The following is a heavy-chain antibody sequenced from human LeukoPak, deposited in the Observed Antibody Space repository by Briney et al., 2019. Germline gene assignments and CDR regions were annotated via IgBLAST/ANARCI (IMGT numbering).Heavy chain of an antibody. D-gene: IGHD3-3*01. CDR3: ARDDFWSGYLFDY. CDR1: GFTFSSYW. V-gene: IGHV3-7*01. CDR2: IKQDGSEK. Sequence: GGSLRLSCAASGFTFSSYWMSWVRQAPGKGREWVANIKQDGSEKYYVDSVKGRFTISRDNAKNSLYLQMNSLRAEDTAVYYCARDDFWSGYLFDYWGQGTLVTVSS. J-gene: IGHJ4*02.